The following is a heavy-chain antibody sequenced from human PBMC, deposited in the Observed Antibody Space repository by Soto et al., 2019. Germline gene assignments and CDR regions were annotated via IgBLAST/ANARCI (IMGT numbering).Heavy chain of an antibody. J-gene: IGHJ4*02. CDR3: AKWDSYYYDSSGYDY. V-gene: IGHV3-30*18. D-gene: IGHD3-22*01. CDR2: ISYDGSNK. Sequence: GSLRLSCAASGFTFSSYVMHWVRQAPGKGLEWVAVISYDGSNKYYADSVKGRFTISRDNSKNTLYLQMNSLRAEDTAVYYCAKWDSYYYDSSGYDYWGQGTLVTVSS. CDR1: GFTFSSYV.